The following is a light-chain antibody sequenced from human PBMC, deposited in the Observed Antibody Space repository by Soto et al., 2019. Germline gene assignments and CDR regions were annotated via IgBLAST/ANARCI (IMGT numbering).Light chain of an antibody. CDR3: QQYGSSPWT. J-gene: IGKJ1*01. CDR1: QSVSANY. V-gene: IGKV3-20*01. Sequence: EIVLTQSPGTLSLSPGERATLSCRASQSVSANYLAWYQQKPGQSPRLLIFGASNRATGISDRFSGSGSGTEFTLTISGLEPEDFAVYYCQQYGSSPWTFGQGTKVEIK. CDR2: GAS.